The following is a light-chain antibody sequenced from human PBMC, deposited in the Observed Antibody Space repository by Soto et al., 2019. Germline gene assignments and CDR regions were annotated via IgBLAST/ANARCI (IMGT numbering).Light chain of an antibody. CDR2: GAS. V-gene: IGKV3-15*01. Sequence: EIVMTQPPATLSVSPGERATLSCRASQSVSSNLAWYQQKPGQAPRLLIYGASTRATGIPARFSGSGSGTDFTLTISRLEPEDFAVYYCQQCGSSPITFGQGTRLEIK. CDR3: QQCGSSPIT. J-gene: IGKJ5*01. CDR1: QSVSSN.